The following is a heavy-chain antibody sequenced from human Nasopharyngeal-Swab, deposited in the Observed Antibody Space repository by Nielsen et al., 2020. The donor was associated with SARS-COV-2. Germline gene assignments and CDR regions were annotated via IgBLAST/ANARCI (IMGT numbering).Heavy chain of an antibody. Sequence: GESLKISCAASGFTFSSYSMNWVRQAPGKGLEWVSYISSSSSTIYYADSVKGRFTISRDNSKNTLYLQMNSLRAEDTAVYYCAKDHVKYGDYVRYDYGMDVWGQGTTVTVS. J-gene: IGHJ6*02. CDR3: AKDHVKYGDYVRYDYGMDV. CDR2: ISSSSSTI. V-gene: IGHV3-48*01. CDR1: GFTFSSYS. D-gene: IGHD4-17*01.